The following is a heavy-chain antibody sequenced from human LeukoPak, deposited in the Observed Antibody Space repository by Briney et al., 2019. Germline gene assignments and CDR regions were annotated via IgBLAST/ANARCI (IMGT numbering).Heavy chain of an antibody. J-gene: IGHJ4*02. Sequence: GGSLRLSCAASGFTFSMYGMHWVRQAPGKGLEWVAVLSYDATNNYNAESVNCRFTISRDNFNNPVYLQINSLIAEDTAVYYCAKDQELIDNGGYYSIWVPDKLFDSWGQGTLVTVSS. CDR2: LSYDATNN. CDR3: AKDQELIDNGGYYSIWVPDKLFDS. V-gene: IGHV3-30*18. D-gene: IGHD3-22*01. CDR1: GFTFSMYG.